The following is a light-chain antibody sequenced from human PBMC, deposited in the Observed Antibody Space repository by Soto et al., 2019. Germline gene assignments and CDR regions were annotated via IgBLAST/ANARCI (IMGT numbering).Light chain of an antibody. V-gene: IGKV1-39*01. CDR1: QNINTY. CDR2: DAA. Sequence: DIQMTQSPYSLSAAVGDRVTIACRASQNINTYLNWYQQKPGKAPKLLMFDAASLQSGVPSRFSGSVSRTDFTLTITSLQPEDFATYYCQQTYSAPCTFGPGTKVDIK. J-gene: IGKJ3*01. CDR3: QQTYSAPCT.